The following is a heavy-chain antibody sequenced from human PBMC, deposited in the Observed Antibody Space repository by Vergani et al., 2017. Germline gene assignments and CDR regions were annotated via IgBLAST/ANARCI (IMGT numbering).Heavy chain of an antibody. Sequence: QVQLVQSGAEVKKPGASVKVSCKASGYTFTSYAMHWVRPAPGQRLEWMGWINAGNGNTKYSQKFQGRVTITRDTSASTAYMELSSLRSEDTAVYYCAREGFYDYVWGSYRLRGGYYFDYWGQGTLVTVSS. CDR2: INAGNGNT. D-gene: IGHD3-16*02. J-gene: IGHJ4*02. CDR1: GYTFTSYA. V-gene: IGHV1-3*01. CDR3: AREGFYDYVWGSYRLRGGYYFDY.